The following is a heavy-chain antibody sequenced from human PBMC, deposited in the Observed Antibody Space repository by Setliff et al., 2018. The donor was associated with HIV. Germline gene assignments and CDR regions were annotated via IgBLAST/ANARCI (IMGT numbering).Heavy chain of an antibody. CDR3: ARHWLKPIQELQQLPLLDYFDY. CDR1: SYSISSGYY. J-gene: IGHJ4*02. V-gene: IGHV4-38-2*01. CDR2: IYHSGST. Sequence: PSETLSLTCAVSSYSISSGYYWGWIRQPPGKGLEWIGSIYHSGSTYYNPSLKSRVTISVDTSKNQFSLKLSSVTAADTAVYYCARHWLKPIQELQQLPLLDYFDYWGQGTLVTVS. D-gene: IGHD6-13*01.